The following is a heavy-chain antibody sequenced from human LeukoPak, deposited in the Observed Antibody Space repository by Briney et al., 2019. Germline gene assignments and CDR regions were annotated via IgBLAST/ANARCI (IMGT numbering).Heavy chain of an antibody. CDR2: IKQDGSEK. CDR1: GFTFSSYW. V-gene: IGHV3-7*03. CDR3: ARDDVVVPAAMYYYYGMDV. D-gene: IGHD2-2*01. J-gene: IGHJ6*04. Sequence: PGGPLRLSCAASGFTFSSYWMSWVRPAPGKGLEWVANIKQDGSEKYYVDSVKGRFTISRDNAKNSLYLQMNSLRAEDTAVYYCARDDVVVPAAMYYYYGMDVWGKGTTVTVSS.